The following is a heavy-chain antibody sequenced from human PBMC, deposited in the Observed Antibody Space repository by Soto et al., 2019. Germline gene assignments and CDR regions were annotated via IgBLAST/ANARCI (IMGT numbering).Heavy chain of an antibody. V-gene: IGHV1-18*01. Sequence: QVQLVQSGAEVKKPGASVKVSCKASGYTFTSYGISWVRQAPGQGLEWMGWIRAYNGNTNYPQKLQGRVTMTTATATSTAYMDLRRLRSDDTAVYYRARGSSRSGNDYWGQGALGTVSS. CDR1: GYTFTSYG. J-gene: IGHJ4*02. CDR2: IRAYNGNT. D-gene: IGHD6-13*01. CDR3: ARGSSRSGNDY.